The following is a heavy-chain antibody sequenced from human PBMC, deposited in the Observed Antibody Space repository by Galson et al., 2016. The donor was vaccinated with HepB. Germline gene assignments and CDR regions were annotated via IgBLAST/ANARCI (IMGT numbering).Heavy chain of an antibody. V-gene: IGHV3-7*01. Sequence: SLRLSCAASGFMFSSFWMSWVRQAPGKGLEWVANIKRDGSDKYYVDSVKGRFIISRDNAKNSLYLEMNSLRVEDTAVYYCVRGDISSTWDHYWGQGTLVTVSS. D-gene: IGHD6-13*01. CDR1: GFMFSSFW. CDR3: VRGDISSTWDHY. J-gene: IGHJ4*02. CDR2: IKRDGSDK.